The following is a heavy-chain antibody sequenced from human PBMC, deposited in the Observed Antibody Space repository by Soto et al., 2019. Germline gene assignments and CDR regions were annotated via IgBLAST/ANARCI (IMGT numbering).Heavy chain of an antibody. CDR1: GFTFSTYG. Sequence: QVQLVESGGGVVQPGRSLRLSCAASGFTFSTYGMHWVRQAPGKGLEWVAFISYDGDNKYYADSVKGRFTISRVNSKSTLFQQMNSLRGEDTAVYHCAKEGASWSAAGPLSRVVDYWGQGILVTVSS. CDR2: ISYDGDNK. V-gene: IGHV3-30*18. D-gene: IGHD6-13*01. CDR3: AKEGASWSAAGPLSRVVDY. J-gene: IGHJ4*02.